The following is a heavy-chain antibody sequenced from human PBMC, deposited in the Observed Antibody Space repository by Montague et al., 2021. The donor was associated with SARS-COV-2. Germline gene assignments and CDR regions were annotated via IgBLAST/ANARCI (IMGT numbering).Heavy chain of an antibody. J-gene: IGHJ6*03. CDR2: IYYSGST. Sequence: SETLSLTCTVSGGPISSYYWSWIRQPPGKGLEWIGYIYYSGSTNYNPSLKSRVTISVDTSKNQFSLKLSSVTAADTAVYYCARAQGAGYSSGWYNYYYYMDVWGKGTTVTVSS. CDR3: ARAQGAGYSSGWYNYYYYMDV. V-gene: IGHV4-59*01. D-gene: IGHD6-19*01. CDR1: GGPISSYY.